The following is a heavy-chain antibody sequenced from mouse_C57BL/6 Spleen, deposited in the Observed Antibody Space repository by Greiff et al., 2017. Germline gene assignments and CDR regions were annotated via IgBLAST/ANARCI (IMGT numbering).Heavy chain of an antibody. CDR1: GYSFTGYF. D-gene: IGHD2-1*01. CDR3: ARSRGNYANYYAMDY. Sequence: VHVKQSGPELVKPGDSVKISCKASGYSFTGYFMNWVMQSHGKSLEWIGRINPYNGDTFYNQKFKGKATLTVDKSSSTAHMELRSLTSEDSAVYYCARSRGNYANYYAMDYWGQGTSVTVSS. V-gene: IGHV1-20*01. J-gene: IGHJ4*01. CDR2: INPYNGDT.